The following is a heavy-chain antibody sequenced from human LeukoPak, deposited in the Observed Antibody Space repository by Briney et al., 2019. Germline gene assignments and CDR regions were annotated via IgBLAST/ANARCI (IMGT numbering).Heavy chain of an antibody. CDR1: GYTFTSYY. V-gene: IGHV1-46*01. Sequence: ASVKVSCKASGYTFTSYYMHWVRQAPGQGLEWMGIINPSGGSTSYAQKFQGRLTMTRSTSISTAYMELSSLRSEDTAVYYCVRVQSGSYARYGMDVWGQGTTVTVSS. CDR2: INPSGGST. CDR3: VRVQSGSYARYGMDV. J-gene: IGHJ6*02. D-gene: IGHD1-26*01.